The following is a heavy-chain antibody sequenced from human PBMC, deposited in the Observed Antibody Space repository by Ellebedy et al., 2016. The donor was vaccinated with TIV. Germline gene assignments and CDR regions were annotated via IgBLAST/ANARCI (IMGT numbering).Heavy chain of an antibody. CDR2: IRQEGDVK. D-gene: IGHD3-16*01. J-gene: IGHJ5*02. CDR1: GFNFRSYW. Sequence: PGGSLRLSCIASGFNFRSYWMTWVRQAPGKGLEWVANIRQEGDVKYYVDSVRGRFTVSRDNARNSLYLQMNNLRVEDTAVYYCARRGSYGDYAVQINSWFDRWGRGTLVTVSS. V-gene: IGHV3-7*01. CDR3: ARRGSYGDYAVQINSWFDR.